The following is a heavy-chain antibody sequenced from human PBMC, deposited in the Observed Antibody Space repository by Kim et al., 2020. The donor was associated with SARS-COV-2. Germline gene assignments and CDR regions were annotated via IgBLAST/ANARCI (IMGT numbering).Heavy chain of an antibody. CDR2: INAGNGNT. CDR1: GYTFTSYA. CDR3: ARVVPAAIYGDYYYYYGMDV. J-gene: IGHJ6*02. Sequence: ASVKVSCKASGYTFTSYAMHWVRQAPGQRLEWMGWINAGNGNTKYSQKFQGRVTITRDTSASTAYMELSSLRSEDTAVYYCARVVPAAIYGDYYYYYGMDVWGQGTTVTVSS. D-gene: IGHD2-2*01. V-gene: IGHV1-3*01.